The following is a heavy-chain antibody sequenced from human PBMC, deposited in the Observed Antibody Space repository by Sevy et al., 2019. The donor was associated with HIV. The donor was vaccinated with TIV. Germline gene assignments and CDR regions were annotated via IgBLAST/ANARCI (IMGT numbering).Heavy chain of an antibody. CDR2: ISYDGSNK. J-gene: IGHJ4*02. CDR3: AREYVADLLDY. D-gene: IGHD6-19*01. Sequence: GGSLRLSCAASGFTFSSYAMHWVRQAPGKGLEWVAVISYDGSNKYYADSVKGRFTISRDNSRNTAYLKMNSLRAGDTAVYYCAREYVADLLDYWGQGTLVTVSS. CDR1: GFTFSSYA. V-gene: IGHV3-30-3*01.